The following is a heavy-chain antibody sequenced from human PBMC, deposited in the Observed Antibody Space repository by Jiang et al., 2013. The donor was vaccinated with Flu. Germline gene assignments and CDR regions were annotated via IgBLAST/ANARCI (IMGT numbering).Heavy chain of an antibody. J-gene: IGHJ4*02. CDR1: GFTFSNTW. CDR3: ATDQYCSGGACYGTY. V-gene: IGHV3-15*01. CDR2: IKSKIDGGTT. Sequence: VQLVESGGGFVKPGGSLRLSCVASGFTFSNTWMSWVRQAPGKGLEWIGHIKSKIDGGTTDYAARVKGRFTISRDDSEDRLYLHISSLKSEDTAMYYCATDQYCSGGACYGTYWGQGTL. D-gene: IGHD2-15*01.